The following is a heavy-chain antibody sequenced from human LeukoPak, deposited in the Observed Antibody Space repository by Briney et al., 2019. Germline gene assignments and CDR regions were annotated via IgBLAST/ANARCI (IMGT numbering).Heavy chain of an antibody. CDR3: ARETPHGSLTFDY. CDR2: MQPDGGEK. V-gene: IGHV3-7*03. Sequence: GGSLRLSCAASGFTFSSYWMSWVRQAPGKGLEWVANMQPDGGEKYYVDSVKGRFTISRDNAKNSLYLQMNSLRAEDTAVYYCARETPHGSLTFDYWGQGTRVTVSS. J-gene: IGHJ4*02. CDR1: GFTFSSYW. D-gene: IGHD3-10*01.